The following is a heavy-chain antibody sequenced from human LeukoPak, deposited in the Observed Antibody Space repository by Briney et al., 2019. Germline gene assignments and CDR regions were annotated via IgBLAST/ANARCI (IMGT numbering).Heavy chain of an antibody. D-gene: IGHD4-17*01. CDR1: GGSISSGGYY. CDR2: IYYRGST. Sequence: SETLSLTCTVSGGSISSGGYYWSWIRQHPGKGLEWIGYIYYRGSTYYNPSLKSRVTISVDTSKNQFSLKLSSVTAADTAVYYCAREYGDYVLGAAGSYPTQNWFDPWGQGTLVTVSS. CDR3: AREYGDYVLGAAGSYPTQNWFDP. V-gene: IGHV4-31*03. J-gene: IGHJ5*02.